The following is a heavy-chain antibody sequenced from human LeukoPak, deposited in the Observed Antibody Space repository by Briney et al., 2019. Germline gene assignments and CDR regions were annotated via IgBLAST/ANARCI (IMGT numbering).Heavy chain of an antibody. CDR1: GYTFTSYD. CDR2: MNPNSGNT. V-gene: IGHV1-8*03. CDR3: ARGSEPIVVVPAANWFDP. D-gene: IGHD2-2*01. J-gene: IGHJ5*02. Sequence: ASVKVSCKASGYTFTSYDINWVRQATGQGLEWMGWMNPNSGNTGYAQKFQGRVTITRNTSISTAYMELSSLRSEDTAVYYCARGSEPIVVVPAANWFDPWGQGTLATVSS.